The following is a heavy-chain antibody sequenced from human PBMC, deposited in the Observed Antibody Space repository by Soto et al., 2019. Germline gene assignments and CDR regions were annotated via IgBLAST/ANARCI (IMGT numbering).Heavy chain of an antibody. CDR1: GGTFSSYA. Sequence: QVQLVQSGTEVKKPGSSLKVSCKASGGTFSSYAISWVRQAPGQGLEWMGGIIPIFGTTNYAEKFRGRVSITADESTSTAYVELSSLRSEDTAVYDCAGSFKYGSGTFDAFDIWGQGTMVTVSS. V-gene: IGHV1-69*01. D-gene: IGHD3-10*01. CDR3: AGSFKYGSGTFDAFDI. CDR2: IIPIFGTT. J-gene: IGHJ3*02.